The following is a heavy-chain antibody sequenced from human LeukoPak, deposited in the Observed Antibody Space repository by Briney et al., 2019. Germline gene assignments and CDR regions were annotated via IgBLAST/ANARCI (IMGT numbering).Heavy chain of an antibody. V-gene: IGHV4-30-2*01. D-gene: IGHD2-21*02. Sequence: PSETLSLTCTVSGGSISGYYWSWIRQPPGKGLEWIGYIYHSGSTYYNPSLKSRVTISVDRSKDQFSLKLSSVTAADTAVYYCARAPYCGGDCSIPYFDYWGQGTLVTVSS. CDR1: GGSISGYY. J-gene: IGHJ4*02. CDR3: ARAPYCGGDCSIPYFDY. CDR2: IYHSGST.